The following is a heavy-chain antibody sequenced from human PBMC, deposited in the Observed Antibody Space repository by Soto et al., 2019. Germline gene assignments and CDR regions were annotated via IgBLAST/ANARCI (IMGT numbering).Heavy chain of an antibody. D-gene: IGHD5-18*01. J-gene: IGHJ6*02. CDR1: GGSISSKSYS. CDR2: FYYSENT. Sequence: SETLSLTCSVSGGSISSKSYSWGWIRQPPGKGLEWIGTFYYSENTYYNPSLKSRVTISVDTSKNQLSLKLSSVTAADTAVYYCARGYSYGHYYYYYGMDVWGQGTTVTVSS. V-gene: IGHV4-39*01. CDR3: ARGYSYGHYYYYYGMDV.